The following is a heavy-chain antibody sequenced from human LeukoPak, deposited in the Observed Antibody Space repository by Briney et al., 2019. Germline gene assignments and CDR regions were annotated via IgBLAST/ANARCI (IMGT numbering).Heavy chain of an antibody. D-gene: IGHD6-19*01. V-gene: IGHV3-48*03. Sequence: GGSLRLSCAASGFTFSSYEMNWVRQAPGKGLEWVSYISSGSTIYDADSVEGRFTISRDNAKNSLYLQMNSLRAEDTAVYYCARESIAVVGAPFDYWGQGTLVTVSS. J-gene: IGHJ4*02. CDR2: ISSGSTI. CDR3: ARESIAVVGAPFDY. CDR1: GFTFSSYE.